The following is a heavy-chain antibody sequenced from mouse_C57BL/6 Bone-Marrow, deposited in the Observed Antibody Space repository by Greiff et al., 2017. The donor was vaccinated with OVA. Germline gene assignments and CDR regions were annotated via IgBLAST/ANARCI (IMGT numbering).Heavy chain of an antibody. CDR2: ILPSIGRT. CDR1: DSEVFPIAY. J-gene: IGHJ1*03. D-gene: IGHD1-1*01. Sequence: VQLQQSGSELRSPGSSVKLSCKDFDSEVFPIAYMSWERQKPGHGFEWIGGILPSIGRTIYGEKFEDKATLDADTLSNTAYLELNSLTSEDSAIYDCARATVVATRYFDGWGTGTTVTVAS. CDR3: ARATVVATRYFDG. V-gene: IGHV15-2*01.